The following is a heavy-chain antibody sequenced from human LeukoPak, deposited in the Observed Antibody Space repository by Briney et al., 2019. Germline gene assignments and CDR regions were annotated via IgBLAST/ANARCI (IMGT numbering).Heavy chain of an antibody. D-gene: IGHD1-26*01. J-gene: IGHJ3*02. CDR1: GYTFTSYA. CDR3: ARAGWELQMGMDDAFDI. V-gene: IGHV1-3*03. Sequence: GASVKVSCKASGYTFTSYAMHWVRQAPGQRLEWMGWINAGHGNTKCSQEFQGRVTITRDTSASTAYMELSGLRSEDMAVYYCARAGWELQMGMDDAFDIWGQGTMVTVSS. CDR2: INAGHGNT.